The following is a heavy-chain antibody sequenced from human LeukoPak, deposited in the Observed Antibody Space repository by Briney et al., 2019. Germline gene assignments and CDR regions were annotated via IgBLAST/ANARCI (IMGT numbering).Heavy chain of an antibody. CDR1: GFTFSSYG. CDR2: IRYDGSNK. CDR3: ARSHDFWSGYLDY. J-gene: IGHJ4*02. Sequence: GRSLRLSCAASGFTFSSYGMHWVRQAPGKGLEWVAFIRYDGSNKYYADSVKGRFTISRDNAKNSLYLQMNSLRAEDTAVYYCARSHDFWSGYLDYWGQGTLVTVSS. V-gene: IGHV3-33*08. D-gene: IGHD3-3*01.